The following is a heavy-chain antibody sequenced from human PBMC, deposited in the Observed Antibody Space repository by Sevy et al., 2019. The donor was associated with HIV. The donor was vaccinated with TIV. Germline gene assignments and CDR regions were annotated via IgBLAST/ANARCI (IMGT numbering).Heavy chain of an antibody. Sequence: ASVKVSCKVSGYTLTELSMHWVRQAPGKGLEWMGGFDPEDGETIYAQKFQRRVTMTEDTSTDTAYMELSSLRSEDTAVYYCATERRPTYYYDSSGYYAHTFDYWGQGTLVTVSS. V-gene: IGHV1-24*01. CDR1: GYTLTELS. D-gene: IGHD3-22*01. CDR3: ATERRPTYYYDSSGYYAHTFDY. CDR2: FDPEDGET. J-gene: IGHJ4*02.